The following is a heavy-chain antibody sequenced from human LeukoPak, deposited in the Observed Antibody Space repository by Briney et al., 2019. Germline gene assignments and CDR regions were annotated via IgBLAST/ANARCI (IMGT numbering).Heavy chain of an antibody. CDR1: GFTFSSYW. J-gene: IGHJ4*02. CDR2: INSDGSST. D-gene: IGHD2-15*01. V-gene: IGHV3-74*01. Sequence: GGSLRLSCAASGFTFSSYWMHWVRQAPGKGLVWVSRINSDGSSTSYADSVKGRFTISRDNAKNTLYLQMNSLRAEDTAVYYCAREMVVAATPLDYWGQGTLVTVSS. CDR3: AREMVVAATPLDY.